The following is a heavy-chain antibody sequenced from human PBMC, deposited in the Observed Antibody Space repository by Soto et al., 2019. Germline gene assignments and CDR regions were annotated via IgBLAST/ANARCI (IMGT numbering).Heavy chain of an antibody. CDR2: INSVSTFT. CDR1: GFTFSDYF. D-gene: IGHD3-3*01. Sequence: PGGSLRLSCAASGFTFSDYFMAWIRQAPGKGLEYISYINSVSTFTDYADSVKGRFTISRDNAKNSLYLQMNSLRAEDTAVYNCAKFNDFWSGLTYWGQGTLVTVSS. J-gene: IGHJ4*02. CDR3: AKFNDFWSGLTY. V-gene: IGHV3-11*03.